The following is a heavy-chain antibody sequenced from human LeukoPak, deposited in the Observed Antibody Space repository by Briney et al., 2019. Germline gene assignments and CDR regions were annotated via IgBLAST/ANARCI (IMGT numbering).Heavy chain of an antibody. CDR3: ASFSVADDAFDI. V-gene: IGHV1-8*01. CDR2: MNPNSANT. D-gene: IGHD6-19*01. Sequence: MGSMNPNSANTGYAQKFHGRVTMTRNTSISTAYMELSSLRSEDTAVYYCASFSVADDAFDIWGQGTMVTVSS. J-gene: IGHJ3*02.